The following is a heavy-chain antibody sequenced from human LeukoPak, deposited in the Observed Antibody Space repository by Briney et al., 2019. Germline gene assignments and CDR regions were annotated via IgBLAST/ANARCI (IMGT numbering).Heavy chain of an antibody. V-gene: IGHV4-4*07. CDR3: ASTTRRGYSYGSLAY. Sequence: SETLSLTCTVSGGSISSYYWSWIRQPAGKGLEWIGRIYTSGSTNYNPSLKSRVTMSVDTSKNQFSLKLSSVTAADTAVYYCASTTRRGYSYGSLAYWGQGTLVTVSS. CDR2: IYTSGST. CDR1: GGSISSYY. J-gene: IGHJ4*02. D-gene: IGHD5-18*01.